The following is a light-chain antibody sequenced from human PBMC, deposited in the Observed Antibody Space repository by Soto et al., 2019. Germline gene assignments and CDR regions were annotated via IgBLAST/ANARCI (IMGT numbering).Light chain of an antibody. J-gene: IGKJ1*01. V-gene: IGKV3-15*01. Sequence: EIVLTQSPATLSLSPGERATLSCRASQSVRSYLAWYQQKPGQAPRLLIYGASTRATGIPARFSGSGSGTEFTLTISSLQSVDFAVYSCQQYNNWPWTFGQGTKVDIK. CDR3: QQYNNWPWT. CDR2: GAS. CDR1: QSVRSY.